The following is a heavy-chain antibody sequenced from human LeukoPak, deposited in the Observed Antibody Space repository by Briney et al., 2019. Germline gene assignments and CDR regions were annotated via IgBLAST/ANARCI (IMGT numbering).Heavy chain of an antibody. D-gene: IGHD3-3*01. CDR2: ISSSSSTI. Sequence: GGSLRLSCAASGFTFSSYSMNWVCQAPGKGLEWVSYISSSSSTIYYADSVKGRFTISRDNAKNSLYLQMNSLRAEDTAVYYCARFTSGYYNWFDPWGQGTLVTVSS. CDR3: ARFTSGYYNWFDP. J-gene: IGHJ5*02. CDR1: GFTFSSYS. V-gene: IGHV3-48*01.